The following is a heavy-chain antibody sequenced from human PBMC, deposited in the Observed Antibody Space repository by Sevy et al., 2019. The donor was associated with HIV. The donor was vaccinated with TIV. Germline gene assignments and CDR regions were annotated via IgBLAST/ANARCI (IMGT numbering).Heavy chain of an antibody. J-gene: IGHJ1*01. V-gene: IGHV3-74*01. Sequence: GGSLRLSCAASGFTFSSNWMHWVRQAPGKGLVWVSRINSDGSSTDYADSVKGRFTISRDNAKNTLYLQMNSLRAEDTAVYNYERDAFVPVTTGGKKDGYFQHWGQGALVTVSS. CDR2: INSDGSST. CDR1: GFTFSSNW. D-gene: IGHD4-17*01. CDR3: ERDAFVPVTTGGKKDGYFQH.